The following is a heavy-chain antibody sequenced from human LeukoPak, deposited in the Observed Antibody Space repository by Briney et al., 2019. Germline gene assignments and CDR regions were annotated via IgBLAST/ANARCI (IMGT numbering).Heavy chain of an antibody. CDR1: GFTFSNAW. D-gene: IGHD6-19*01. V-gene: IGHV3-15*01. Sequence: GRSLRLSCAASGFTFSNAWMSWVRQAPGKGLEWVGRIKSKTDGGTTDYAAPVKGRFTISRDDSKNTLYLQMNSLKTEDTAVYYCTTDPGQWLPLDYWGQGTLVTVSS. J-gene: IGHJ4*02. CDR3: TTDPGQWLPLDY. CDR2: IKSKTDGGTT.